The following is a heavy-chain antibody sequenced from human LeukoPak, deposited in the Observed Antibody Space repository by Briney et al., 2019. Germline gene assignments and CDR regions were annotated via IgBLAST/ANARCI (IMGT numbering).Heavy chain of an antibody. CDR2: IYYSGST. Sequence: PSETLSLTCTVSGGSISSGDYYWTWIRQPPGKGLEWIGYIYYSGSTDYNPSLKSRVTMSVDTSKNQFSLKLSSVTAADTAVYYCARESRYYYDSSGYHAYYFDYWGQGTLVTVSS. CDR3: ARESRYYYDSSGYHAYYFDY. D-gene: IGHD3-22*01. J-gene: IGHJ4*02. CDR1: GGSISSGDYY. V-gene: IGHV4-30-4*02.